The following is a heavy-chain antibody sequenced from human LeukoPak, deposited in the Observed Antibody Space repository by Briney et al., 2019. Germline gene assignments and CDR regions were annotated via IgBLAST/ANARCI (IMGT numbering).Heavy chain of an antibody. D-gene: IGHD3-22*01. CDR2: IYHSGST. J-gene: IGHJ5*02. Sequence: SSETLSLTCTVSGGSISSYYWSWIRQPPGKGLEWIGYIYHSGSTYYNPSLKSRVTISVDRSKNQFSLKLSSVTAADTAVYYCARGGDSSGYYYPLDNWFDPWGQGTLVTVSS. V-gene: IGHV4-59*12. CDR3: ARGGDSSGYYYPLDNWFDP. CDR1: GGSISSYY.